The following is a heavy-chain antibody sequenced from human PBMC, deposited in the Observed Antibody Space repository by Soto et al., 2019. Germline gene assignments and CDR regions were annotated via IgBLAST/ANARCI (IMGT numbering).Heavy chain of an antibody. CDR1: GYTFTSYG. Sequence: QVQLVQSGAEVKKPGASVKVSCKASGYTFTSYGISWVRQAPGQGLEWMGWISAYNGNTNYAPKLQGRVTMTTDTSTSTANSERRSLRSDDTAVYYCARSERYYYYGMDVWGQGTTVTVSS. J-gene: IGHJ6*02. CDR2: ISAYNGNT. V-gene: IGHV1-18*01. CDR3: ARSERYYYYGMDV.